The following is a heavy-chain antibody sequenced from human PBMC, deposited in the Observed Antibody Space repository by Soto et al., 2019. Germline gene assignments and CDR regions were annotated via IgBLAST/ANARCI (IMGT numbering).Heavy chain of an antibody. D-gene: IGHD3-10*01. CDR1: GYTFTSHG. Sequence: QVQLVQSGAEVKKPGASVKVSCKASGYTFTSHGISWVRQAPGQGLEWMGWISAYNGNTNYAQKLQGRVTMTTDTSTRTAYMELRSLRSDDTAVYYCARVEWFGELRSGWFDPWGQGTLVTVSS. CDR2: ISAYNGNT. V-gene: IGHV1-18*01. J-gene: IGHJ5*02. CDR3: ARVEWFGELRSGWFDP.